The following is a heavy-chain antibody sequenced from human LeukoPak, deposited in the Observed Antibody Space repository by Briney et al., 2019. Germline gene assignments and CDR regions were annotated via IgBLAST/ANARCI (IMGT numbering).Heavy chain of an antibody. D-gene: IGHD2-8*02. CDR1: AFTFSDYS. V-gene: IGHV3-48*01. Sequence: PGGSLRLSCAASAFTFSDYSMNWVRQAPGKGLEWISYISGRSSTIYYADSVKGRFTVSRDNSRDTLYLQMNSLRAEDTALYYCAKKIGTGPGHNWFDPWGQGTLVTVSS. J-gene: IGHJ5*02. CDR2: ISGRSSTI. CDR3: AKKIGTGPGHNWFDP.